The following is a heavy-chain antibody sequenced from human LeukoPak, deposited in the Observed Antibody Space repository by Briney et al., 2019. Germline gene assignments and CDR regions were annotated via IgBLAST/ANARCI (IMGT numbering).Heavy chain of an antibody. CDR3: AREEYSSSWYFDY. J-gene: IGHJ4*02. V-gene: IGHV3-33*01. CDR2: IWYDGSNK. Sequence: GRSLRLSCAASGFTFSSYGMHWVRQAPGKGLEWVAVIWYDGSNKYYADSVKGGFTISRDNSKNTLYLQMNSLRAEDTAVYYCAREEYSSSWYFDYWGQGTLVTVSS. D-gene: IGHD6-13*01. CDR1: GFTFSSYG.